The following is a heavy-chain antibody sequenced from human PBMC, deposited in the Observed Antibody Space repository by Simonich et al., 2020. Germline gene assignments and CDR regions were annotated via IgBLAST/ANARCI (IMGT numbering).Heavy chain of an antibody. D-gene: IGHD3-3*01. Sequence: QVQLVQSGAEVKKPGSSVKVSCKASGGTFSSYAISWVRQAPGQGLECMGGIIPICGTANYAQKFQGRVTITADKSTSTAYMGLSSLRSEDTAVYYCARRGGDFNFWSGYRFDPWGLGTLVTVSS. V-gene: IGHV1-69*13. CDR1: GGTFSSYA. J-gene: IGHJ5*02. CDR2: IIPICGTA. CDR3: ARRGGDFNFWSGYRFDP.